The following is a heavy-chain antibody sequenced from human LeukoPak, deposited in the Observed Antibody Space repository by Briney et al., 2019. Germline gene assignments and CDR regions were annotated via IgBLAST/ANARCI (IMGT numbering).Heavy chain of an antibody. J-gene: IGHJ4*02. CDR2: ISGSGGST. CDR1: GFTFSSYA. V-gene: IGHV3-23*01. Sequence: GGSLRLSXAASGFTFSSYAMSWVRQAPGKGLEWVSAISGSGGSTYYADSVKGRFTISRDNSKNTLYLQMNSLRAEDTAVYYCAKDLIEHYYDSSGGYYFDYWGQGTLVTVSS. D-gene: IGHD3-22*01. CDR3: AKDLIEHYYDSSGGYYFDY.